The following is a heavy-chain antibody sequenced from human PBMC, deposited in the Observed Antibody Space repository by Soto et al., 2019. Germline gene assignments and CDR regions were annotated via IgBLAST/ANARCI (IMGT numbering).Heavy chain of an antibody. V-gene: IGHV1-18*01. D-gene: IGHD6-6*01. CDR1: GYTFTSYG. CDR3: ARGRIEYSSSADAFDI. J-gene: IGHJ3*02. CDR2: ISAYNGNT. Sequence: ASVKVSCKASGYTFTSYGISWVRQAPGQGLEWMGWISAYNGNTNYAQKLQGRVTMTTDTSTSTAYMELRSLRSDDTAVYYCARGRIEYSSSADAFDIWGQGTMVTVSS.